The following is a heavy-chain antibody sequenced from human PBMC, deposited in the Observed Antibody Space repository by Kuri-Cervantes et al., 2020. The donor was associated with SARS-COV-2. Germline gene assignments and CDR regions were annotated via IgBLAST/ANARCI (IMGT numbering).Heavy chain of an antibody. CDR2: IRYDGSNK. V-gene: IGHV3-30*02. J-gene: IGHJ1*01. Sequence: GESLKISCAASGFTFSSYGMHWVRQAPGKGLEWVAFIRYDGSNKYYADSVRGRFSISRDHSMLYLQMNSLRAEDTAAYYCARAASEASMSSRKYFQNWGQGTLVTVSS. CDR3: ARAASEASMSSRKYFQN. CDR1: GFTFSSYG. D-gene: IGHD2-2*01.